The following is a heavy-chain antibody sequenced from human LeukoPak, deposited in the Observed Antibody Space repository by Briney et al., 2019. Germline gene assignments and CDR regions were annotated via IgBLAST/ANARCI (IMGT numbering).Heavy chain of an antibody. CDR1: GYTFTGYY. V-gene: IGHV1-2*02. D-gene: IGHD2-2*01. J-gene: IGHJ6*03. CDR2: INPNSGGA. Sequence: ASVKVSCKASGYTFTGYYMNWARQAPGQGLEWMGWINPNSGGANYAQNFQGRVTMTRDTSISTAYMELSRLRSDDTAVYYCARVGYCSTTGCSGYMDVWGKGTTVTVSS. CDR3: ARVGYCSTTGCSGYMDV.